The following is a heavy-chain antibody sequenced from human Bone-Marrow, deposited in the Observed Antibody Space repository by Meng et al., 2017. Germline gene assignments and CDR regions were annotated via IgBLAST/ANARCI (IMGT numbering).Heavy chain of an antibody. D-gene: IGHD4-17*01. Sequence: TLKCAGPSLLKPTQTRTLTCTFSGVSVTSSGVAVGWFRLPPGKALEWLALIYWHDDKLYSPSLGGRLTLTRDTSKHQVLLTVTDVDPADTATYYCGHMSSTVTTGYFNYWGQGLVVTVFS. CDR3: GHMSSTVTTGYFNY. V-gene: IGHV2-5*01. CDR2: IYWHDDK. CDR1: GVSVTSSGVA. J-gene: IGHJ4*02.